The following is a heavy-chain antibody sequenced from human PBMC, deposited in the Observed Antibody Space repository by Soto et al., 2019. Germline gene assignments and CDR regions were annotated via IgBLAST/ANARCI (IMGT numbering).Heavy chain of an antibody. CDR2: INHSGST. V-gene: IGHV4-34*01. Sequence: SETLSLTCAVCGGSFSGYYWSWIRQPPGKGLEWIGEINHSGSTNYNPSLKSRVTISVDTSKNQFSLKLSSVTAADTAVYYRACSVLDRYPQSFWGRGSLVTVSS. CDR1: GGSFSGYY. CDR3: ACSVLDRYPQSF. J-gene: IGHJ4*02. D-gene: IGHD2-15*01.